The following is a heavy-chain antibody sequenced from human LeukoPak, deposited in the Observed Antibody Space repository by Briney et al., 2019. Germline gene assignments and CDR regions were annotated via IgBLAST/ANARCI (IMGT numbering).Heavy chain of an antibody. CDR3: AKDTVTTGYYYMDV. CDR2: IRYDGSNK. V-gene: IGHV3-30*02. J-gene: IGHJ6*03. CDR1: GFTFSSYG. Sequence: PGGSLRLSCAASGFTFSSYGMYWVRQAPGKGLEWVAFIRYDGSNKYYADSVKGRFTISRDNSKNTLYLQMKSLRAEDTAVYYCAKDTVTTGYYYMDVWGKGTTVTVSS. D-gene: IGHD4-17*01.